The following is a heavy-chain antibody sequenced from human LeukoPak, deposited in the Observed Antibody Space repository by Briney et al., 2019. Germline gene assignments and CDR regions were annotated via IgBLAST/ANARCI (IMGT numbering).Heavy chain of an antibody. V-gene: IGHV3-74*01. D-gene: IGHD2/OR15-2a*01. Sequence: GGSLRLSCAASGFIFTKYWMHWVRQAPGKGLVWVSHVNSDGSATSYTDSVKGRFTISRDNAKNTVYLHMNSLRVEDTAVYYCTSFYETNWGQGTLVTVSS. CDR1: GFIFTKYW. CDR3: TSFYETN. J-gene: IGHJ4*02. CDR2: VNSDGSAT.